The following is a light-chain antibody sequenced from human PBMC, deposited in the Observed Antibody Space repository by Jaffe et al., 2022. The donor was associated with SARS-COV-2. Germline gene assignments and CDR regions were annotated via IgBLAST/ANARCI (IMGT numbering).Light chain of an antibody. CDR3: QQYGSSVT. CDR1: QSVSSSY. J-gene: IGKJ5*01. V-gene: IGKV3-20*01. Sequence: EVVLTQSPGILSLSPGEGATLSCRASQSVSSSYLAWYQQKPGQAPRLLLYGASSRATGIPDRFSGSGSGTDFTLTISRLEPEDFAVYYCQQYGSSVTFGQGTRLEIK. CDR2: GAS.